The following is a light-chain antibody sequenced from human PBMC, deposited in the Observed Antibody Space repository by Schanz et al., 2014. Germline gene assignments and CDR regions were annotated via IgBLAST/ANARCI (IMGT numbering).Light chain of an antibody. CDR3: QQSYSAPRT. J-gene: IGKJ4*01. CDR1: QSISSW. Sequence: DIQMTPSPSTLSASVGDRVTITCRASQSISSWLAWYQQKPGKAPKLLIYDASSLESGVPSRFSGSGSETDFTLTISSLQPEDFATYYCQQSYSAPRTFGGGTKVEFK. CDR2: DAS. V-gene: IGKV1-5*01.